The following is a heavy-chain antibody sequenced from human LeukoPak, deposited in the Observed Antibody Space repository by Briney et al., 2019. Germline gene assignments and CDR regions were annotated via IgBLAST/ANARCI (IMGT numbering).Heavy chain of an antibody. Sequence: GGSLRLSCAASGFTFDDYGMSWVRQAPGKGLEWVSFIHRDDKTYYADSVKGRFTMSRDSSKNTLYLQMNSLGADDTAVYYCARWGSGGLTLDYWGQGTLVTVSS. V-gene: IGHV3-53*01. D-gene: IGHD3-10*01. CDR2: IHRDDKT. CDR3: ARWGSGGLTLDY. J-gene: IGHJ4*02. CDR1: GFTFDDYG.